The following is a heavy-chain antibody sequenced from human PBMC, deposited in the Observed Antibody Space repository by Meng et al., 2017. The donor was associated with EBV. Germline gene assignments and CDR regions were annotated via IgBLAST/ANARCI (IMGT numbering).Heavy chain of an antibody. CDR2: FLPTLGAP. Sequence: QVHVVPTPAEGNRRGSPGNVSCSTSGGPFRTYPISLVRQAPGQGLEWLGGFLPTLGAPNYAQKFHGRVSITADESTSTHYMDLSSLRSEDTAVYYCASESGRGYTPDYWGQGTLVTVSS. J-gene: IGHJ4*02. V-gene: IGHV1-69*01. D-gene: IGHD3-10*01. CDR3: ASESGRGYTPDY. CDR1: GGPFRTYP.